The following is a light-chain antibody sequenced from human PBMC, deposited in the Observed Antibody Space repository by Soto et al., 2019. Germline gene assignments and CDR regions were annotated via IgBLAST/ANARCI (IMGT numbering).Light chain of an antibody. J-gene: IGKJ1*01. CDR2: GAS. CDR1: QSVSSD. Sequence: EIVMTQSPATLSVSQGERATLSCMASQSVSSDLAWYQQKPGQAPRLFIYGASTRATGIPARFTGSGSGTGFTLTISSLQSEDFALYYCQQYNQWPWTFGQGTKVDIK. CDR3: QQYNQWPWT. V-gene: IGKV3-15*01.